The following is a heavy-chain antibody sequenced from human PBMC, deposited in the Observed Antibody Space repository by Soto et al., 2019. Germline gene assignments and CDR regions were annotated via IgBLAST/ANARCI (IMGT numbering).Heavy chain of an antibody. J-gene: IGHJ3*02. V-gene: IGHV1-18*01. D-gene: IGHD3-10*01. CDR3: ATGTRRFWELFDALDI. CDR1: GYTFNNYG. Sequence: QVQLVQSGYEVKEPGASVTVSCKASGYTFNNYGITWVRQAPGQGLEWIGWISAYNGNANYAQKFQGRVTLTRDTSTSTAYLELRSLRSDDTAVYYCATGTRRFWELFDALDIWGQGTMVPVSS. CDR2: ISAYNGNA.